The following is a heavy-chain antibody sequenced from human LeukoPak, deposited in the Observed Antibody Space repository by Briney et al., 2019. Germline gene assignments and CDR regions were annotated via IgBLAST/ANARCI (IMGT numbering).Heavy chain of an antibody. J-gene: IGHJ5*02. Sequence: SETLSLTCSVSDGYISSYYWHWIRQPPGKGLEWIGYISNGGVTTYSPSLQSRVTISVDTSNNQFSLKVASLAAADTAVYCCARERGRVTGWDLWGQGTLVTVSS. D-gene: IGHD6-19*01. V-gene: IGHV4-59*13. CDR1: DGYISSYY. CDR3: ARERGRVTGWDL. CDR2: ISNGGVT.